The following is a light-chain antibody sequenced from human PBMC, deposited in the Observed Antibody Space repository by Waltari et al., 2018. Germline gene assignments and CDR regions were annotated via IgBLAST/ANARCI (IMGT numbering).Light chain of an antibody. J-gene: IGLJ2*01. CDR3: SSYRSSSTLEL. Sequence: QSALTQPASVSGSPGQSITISCTGTSSDVGAYNYVSWYQQHPGKAPKLMIFDVSIRPSGVSNPFSGSKSGNTASLTISGLQAEDEADYYCSSYRSSSTLELFGGGTSLTVL. CDR2: DVS. V-gene: IGLV2-14*03. CDR1: SSDVGAYNY.